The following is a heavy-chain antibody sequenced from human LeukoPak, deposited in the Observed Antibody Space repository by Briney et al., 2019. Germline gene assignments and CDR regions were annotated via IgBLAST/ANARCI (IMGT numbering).Heavy chain of an antibody. Sequence: GGSLRLSCAASGFTFSSYSMHWVRQAPGKGLEWVSSINGDSSYIYYADSVKGRFFISRDNAKNSLYLHMNSLRAEDTAVYYCARDAATDDAFDFWGQGTMVTVSS. CDR3: ARDAATDDAFDF. CDR1: GFTFSSYS. CDR2: INGDSSYI. J-gene: IGHJ3*01. D-gene: IGHD6-13*01. V-gene: IGHV3-21*01.